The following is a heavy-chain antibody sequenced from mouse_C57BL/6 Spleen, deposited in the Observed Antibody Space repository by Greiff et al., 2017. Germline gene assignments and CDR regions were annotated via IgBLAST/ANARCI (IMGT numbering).Heavy chain of an antibody. CDR2: IYPRSGNT. J-gene: IGHJ2*01. V-gene: IGHV1-81*01. Sequence: VKLVESGAELARPGASVKLSCKASGYTFTSYGISWVKQRTGQGLEWIGEIYPRSGNTYYNEKFKGKATLTADKSSSTAYMELRSLTSEDSAVYFCARGDDGYLYFDYWGQGTTLTVSS. CDR1: GYTFTSYG. CDR3: ARGDDGYLYFDY. D-gene: IGHD2-3*01.